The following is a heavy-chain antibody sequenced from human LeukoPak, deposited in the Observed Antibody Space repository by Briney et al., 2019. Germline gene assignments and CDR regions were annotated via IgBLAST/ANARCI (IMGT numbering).Heavy chain of an antibody. Sequence: SETLSLTCTASGGSFSSYYLSWIRQPPGKGLEWMGYIYYSGSNNYNPSSKSGVTTSVDTSSNQPSLKLSYVTAEDTAVYYCARGLDYYDSSGYYYAHKYYYGMDVWGQGTTVNVSS. CDR2: IYYSGSN. CDR3: ARGLDYYDSSGYYYAHKYYYGMDV. CDR1: GGSFSSYY. D-gene: IGHD3-22*01. V-gene: IGHV4-59*01. J-gene: IGHJ6*02.